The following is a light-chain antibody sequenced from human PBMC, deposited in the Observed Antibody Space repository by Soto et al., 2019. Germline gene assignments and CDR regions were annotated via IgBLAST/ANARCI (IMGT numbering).Light chain of an antibody. CDR3: SSYTSSSTYV. Sequence: QSALSQPASVSGSPGQSITIACTGTSSDVGGYNSLSWYQHHPGKVPKLMIYDVNNRPSGVSYGFSGSKSGNTASLTISGLQAEDGGDYYCSSYTSSSTYVFGTGTKLTVL. CDR2: DVN. V-gene: IGLV2-14*03. CDR1: SSDVGGYNS. J-gene: IGLJ1*01.